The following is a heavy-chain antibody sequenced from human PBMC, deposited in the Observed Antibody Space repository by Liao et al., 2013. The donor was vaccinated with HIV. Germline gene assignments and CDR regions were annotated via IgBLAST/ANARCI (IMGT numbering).Heavy chain of an antibody. Sequence: QVQLQQWGAGLLKPSETLSLTCAVYGESLNDYYWSWIRQPPGKGLEWIGEINHSGSTNYNPSLKSRVTISVDTSKNQFSLKLSSVTAADTAVYYCAGALSSSHYYYYYYMAVWGKGTTVTVSS. J-gene: IGHJ6*03. CDR3: AGALSSSHYYYYYYMAV. D-gene: IGHD6-6*01. CDR1: GESLNDYY. CDR2: INHSGST. V-gene: IGHV4-34*01.